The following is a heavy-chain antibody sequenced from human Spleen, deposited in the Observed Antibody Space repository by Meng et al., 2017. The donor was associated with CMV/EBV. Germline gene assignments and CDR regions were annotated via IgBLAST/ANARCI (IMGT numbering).Heavy chain of an antibody. CDR3: ARDPDSYCSSTTCYTYFDY. Sequence: FNTYWMHWVRQAPGKGLVWVSRINTDGSTTDYADSVKGRFTISRDNAKNTLHLQINSLRAEDTAVYYCARDPDSYCSSTTCYTYFDYWGQGTLVTVSS. CDR2: INTDGSTT. CDR1: FNTYW. D-gene: IGHD2-2*02. J-gene: IGHJ4*02. V-gene: IGHV3-74*01.